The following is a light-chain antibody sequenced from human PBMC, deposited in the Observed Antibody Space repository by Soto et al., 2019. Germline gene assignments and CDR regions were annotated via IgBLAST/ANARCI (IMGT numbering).Light chain of an antibody. Sequence: AIRMTQSPSSLSASTGDRVTITCRASQGISSYLAWYQQKPGKAPKLLIYAASTLQSGVPSRFSGSGSGTDFTLTISCLQSEDFATYYCQQYKDYTYTFGQGTRVESK. CDR2: AAS. CDR1: QGISSY. V-gene: IGKV1-8*01. J-gene: IGKJ2*01. CDR3: QQYKDYTYT.